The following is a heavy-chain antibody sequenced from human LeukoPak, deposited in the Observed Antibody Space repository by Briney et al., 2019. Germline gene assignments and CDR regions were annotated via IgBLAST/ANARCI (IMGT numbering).Heavy chain of an antibody. J-gene: IGHJ4*02. V-gene: IGHV3-48*04. D-gene: IGHD3-10*01. Sequence: GGSLRLSCAASGFTFSSYSMNWVRQAPGKGLEWVSYISSGSSTVYYADSVKGRFTISRDNAKNSLNLQMNSLRAEDTAVYYCARDRGGALDYWGQGTLVTVSS. CDR3: ARDRGGALDY. CDR2: ISSGSSTV. CDR1: GFTFSSYS.